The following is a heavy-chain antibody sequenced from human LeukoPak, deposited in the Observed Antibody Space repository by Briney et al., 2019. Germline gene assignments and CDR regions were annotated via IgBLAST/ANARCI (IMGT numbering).Heavy chain of an antibody. CDR3: ARTGGYDGYCSGGSCYSDNWFDP. CDR2: IYYSGST. J-gene: IGHJ5*02. Sequence: PSETLSLTCSVSGGSISSHYWSWIRQPPGKGLEWIGYIYYSGSTKYNPSLKSRVTISVDMSKNQFSLKLTSVTAADTAVYYCARTGGYDGYCSGGSCYSDNWFDPWGQGTLVTVSS. D-gene: IGHD2-15*01. CDR1: GGSISSHY. V-gene: IGHV4-59*11.